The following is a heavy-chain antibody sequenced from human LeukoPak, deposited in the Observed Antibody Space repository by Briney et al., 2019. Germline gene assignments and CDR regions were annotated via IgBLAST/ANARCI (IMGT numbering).Heavy chain of an antibody. J-gene: IGHJ4*02. CDR2: IYYSGST. D-gene: IGHD5-18*01. V-gene: IGHV4-39*07. CDR1: GGSISSSSYY. CDR3: ARAHVDTAMGPLGY. Sequence: SETLSLTCTVSGGSISSSSYYWGWIRQPPGKGLEWIGSIYYSGSTYYNPSLKSRVTISVDTSKNQFSLKLSSVTAADTAVYYCARAHVDTAMGPLGYWGQGTLVNVSS.